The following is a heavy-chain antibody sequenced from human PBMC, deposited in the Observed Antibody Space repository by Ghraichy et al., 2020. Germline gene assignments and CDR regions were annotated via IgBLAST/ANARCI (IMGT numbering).Heavy chain of an antibody. CDR3: ARTRIAARPYYFDY. Sequence: SETLSLTCTVSGGSISSGDYYWSWIRQPPGKGLEWIGYIYYSGSTYYNPSLKSRVTISVDTSKNQFSLKLSSVTAADTAVYYCARTRIAARPYYFDYWGQGTLVTVSS. CDR2: IYYSGST. J-gene: IGHJ4*02. CDR1: GGSISSGDYY. V-gene: IGHV4-30-4*01. D-gene: IGHD6-6*01.